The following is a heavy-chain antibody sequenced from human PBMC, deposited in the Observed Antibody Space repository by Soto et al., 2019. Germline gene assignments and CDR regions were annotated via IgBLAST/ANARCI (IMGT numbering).Heavy chain of an antibody. V-gene: IGHV1-18*01. D-gene: IGHD6-19*01. CDR2: ISAYNGNT. Sequence: ASVKVSCKASGYTFTSYGISWVRQAPGQGLEWMGRISAYNGNTNYAQKLQGRVTMTTDTSTSTAYMELRSLRSDDTAVYYCARDFRSSGHNWFDPWGQGTLVTVSS. J-gene: IGHJ5*02. CDR3: ARDFRSSGHNWFDP. CDR1: GYTFTSYG.